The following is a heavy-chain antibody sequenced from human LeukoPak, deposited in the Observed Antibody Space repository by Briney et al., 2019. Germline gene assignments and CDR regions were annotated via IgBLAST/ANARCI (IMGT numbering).Heavy chain of an antibody. CDR2: IRSKANSYAT. D-gene: IGHD6-13*01. J-gene: IGHJ6*03. Sequence: GGSLRLSCAASGFTFSGSAMHWVRQASGKGLEWVGRIRSKANSYATAYAASVKGRFTISRDDSKNTAYLQMNSLKTEDTAVYYCTRHFWSYSSSPPNGYYYYMDVWGKGTTVTVSS. CDR3: TRHFWSYSSSPPNGYYYYMDV. V-gene: IGHV3-73*01. CDR1: GFTFSGSA.